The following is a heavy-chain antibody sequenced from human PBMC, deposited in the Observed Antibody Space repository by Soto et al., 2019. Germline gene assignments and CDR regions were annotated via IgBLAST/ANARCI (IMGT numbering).Heavy chain of an antibody. J-gene: IGHJ2*01. CDR2: IIPIFGTA. Sequence: GASVKVSCKASGGTFSIYAISWVRQAPGQGLEWMGGIIPIFGTATYAQKFQGRVTITADESTSTAYMELSSLRSEDTAVYYCAREITPLTSFDLWGRGTLVTVSS. V-gene: IGHV1-69*13. CDR3: AREITPLTSFDL. D-gene: IGHD1-20*01. CDR1: GGTFSIYA.